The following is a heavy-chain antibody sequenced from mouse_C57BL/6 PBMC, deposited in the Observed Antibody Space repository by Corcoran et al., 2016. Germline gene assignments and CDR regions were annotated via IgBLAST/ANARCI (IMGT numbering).Heavy chain of an antibody. J-gene: IGHJ2*01. V-gene: IGHV9-3*01. CDR1: GYTFTTYG. CDR2: INTYSGVP. D-gene: IGHD2-4*01. CDR3: ATIYYDYSFDY. Sequence: QIQLVQSGPELKKPGETVKISCKASGYTFTTYGMSWVKQAPGKGLKWMGWINTYSGVPTYADDFKGRFAFSLETSASTAYLQINNLKNEDTATYFCATIYYDYSFDYWGQGTTLTVSS.